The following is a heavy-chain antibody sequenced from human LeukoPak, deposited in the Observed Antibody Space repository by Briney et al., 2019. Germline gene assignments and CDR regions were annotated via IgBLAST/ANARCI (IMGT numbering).Heavy chain of an antibody. CDR3: AKGRQQLASLTWFDP. Sequence: GGSLQISSKASGYSFSNYWIAWVRQMPGRGLEWMGILYPGDSDTRYSPSFQGQVTISADKSINTSYLQWSSLKASNTAIYYCAKGRQQLASLTWFDPWGQGTLVTVS. J-gene: IGHJ5*02. V-gene: IGHV5-51*01. CDR1: GYSFSNYW. D-gene: IGHD6-13*01. CDR2: LYPGDSDT.